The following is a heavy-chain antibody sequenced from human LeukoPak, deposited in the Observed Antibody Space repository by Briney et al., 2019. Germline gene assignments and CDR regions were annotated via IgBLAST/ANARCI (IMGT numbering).Heavy chain of an antibody. CDR3: ARVVGYSSSWYFDY. J-gene: IGHJ4*02. CDR2: ISSSSSYI. V-gene: IGHV3-21*01. D-gene: IGHD6-13*01. CDR1: GFTFSSYS. Sequence: GGSLRLSCAASGFTFSSYSMNWVRRAPGKGLEWVSSISSSSSYIYYADSVKGRFTISRDNAKNSLYLQMNSLRAEDTAVYYCARVVGYSSSWYFDYWGQGTLVTVSS.